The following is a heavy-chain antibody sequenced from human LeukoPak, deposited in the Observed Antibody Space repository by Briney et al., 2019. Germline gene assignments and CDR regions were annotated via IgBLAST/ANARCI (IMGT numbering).Heavy chain of an antibody. D-gene: IGHD2-8*02. CDR2: IDATGGSI. V-gene: IGHV3-23*01. J-gene: IGHJ5*02. CDR3: AKALLVDKYWFDP. Sequence: PGGSLRLSCAVSGFTFSSYAMYWVRQAPGKGLEWVSSIDATGGSIHYADSVKGRFIISRDNSKNTLYLQMSCLRAEDTALYYCAKALLVDKYWFDPWGQGTLVTVSS. CDR1: GFTFSSYA.